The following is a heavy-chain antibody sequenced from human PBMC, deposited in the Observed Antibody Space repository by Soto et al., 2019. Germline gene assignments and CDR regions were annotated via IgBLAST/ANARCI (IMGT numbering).Heavy chain of an antibody. D-gene: IGHD6-19*01. Sequence: EVQLVASGGGLVQPGRSLRLSCAASGFTFDDYAMHWVRQAPGKGLEWVSGISWNSGSIGYADSVKGRFTISRDNAKNSLYLQMNSLRAEDTALYYCAKDSEGAVAGTFDYWGQGTLVTVSS. V-gene: IGHV3-9*01. CDR3: AKDSEGAVAGTFDY. J-gene: IGHJ4*02. CDR1: GFTFDDYA. CDR2: ISWNSGSI.